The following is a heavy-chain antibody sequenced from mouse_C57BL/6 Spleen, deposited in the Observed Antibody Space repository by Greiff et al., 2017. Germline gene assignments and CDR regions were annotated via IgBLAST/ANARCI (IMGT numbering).Heavy chain of an antibody. V-gene: IGHV1-85*01. J-gene: IGHJ3*01. Sequence: VQLQQSGPELVKPGASVKLSCKASGYTFTSYDINWVQPRPGQGLEWIGWIYPRDGSTKYNEKFKGKAPLTVDTSSSTAYMELHSLTSEDAAVYFCARMGITTVVEGFAYWGQGTLVTVSA. CDR1: GYTFTSYD. D-gene: IGHD1-1*01. CDR2: IYPRDGST. CDR3: ARMGITTVVEGFAY.